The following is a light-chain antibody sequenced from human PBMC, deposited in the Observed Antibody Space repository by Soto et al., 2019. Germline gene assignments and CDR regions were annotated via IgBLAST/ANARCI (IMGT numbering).Light chain of an antibody. CDR1: SGSIASNS. J-gene: IGLJ3*02. V-gene: IGLV6-57*02. Sequence: NFLLTQPHSVSESPGKTVTISCTGSSGSIASNSVQWFQQRPGSAPTTVIYEDNKRPSGVPDRFSGSIDSSSNSASLTISGLKTEDESDYYCQSYGDNNQVFGGGTKLTVL. CDR2: EDN. CDR3: QSYGDNNQV.